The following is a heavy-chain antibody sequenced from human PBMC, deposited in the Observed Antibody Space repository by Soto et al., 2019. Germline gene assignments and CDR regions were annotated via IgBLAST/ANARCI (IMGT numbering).Heavy chain of an antibody. Sequence: QLQLQESGSGLVKPSQTLSLTCAVSGGSISSGVYSWSWIRQPPGKGLEWIGYIYHSGSTYYNPSLKSLVTISVDRSKNQFSLKLSSVTAADTAVYYCARGIGSYGPDGGMDVWGQGTTVTVSS. J-gene: IGHJ6*02. V-gene: IGHV4-30-2*01. CDR1: GGSISSGVYS. CDR3: ARGIGSYGPDGGMDV. CDR2: IYHSGST. D-gene: IGHD5-18*01.